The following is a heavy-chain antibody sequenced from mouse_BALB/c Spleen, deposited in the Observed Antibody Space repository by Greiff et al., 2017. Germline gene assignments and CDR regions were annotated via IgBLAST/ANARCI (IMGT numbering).Heavy chain of an antibody. V-gene: IGHV5-4*02. CDR2: ISDGGSYT. CDR1: GFTFSDYY. J-gene: IGHJ2*01. CDR3: AREGDYSFDY. D-gene: IGHD2-12*01. Sequence: EVKLVESGGGLVKPGGSLKLSCAASGFTFSDYYMYWVRQTPEKRLEWVATISDGGSYTYYPDSVKGRFTISRDNAKNNLYLQMSSLKSEDTAMYYCAREGDYSFDYWGQGTTLTVSS.